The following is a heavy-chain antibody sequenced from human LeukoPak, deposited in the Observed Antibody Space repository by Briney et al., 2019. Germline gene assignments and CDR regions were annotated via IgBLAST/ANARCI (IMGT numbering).Heavy chain of an antibody. CDR1: GYTLTSYD. V-gene: IGHV1-8*01. D-gene: IGHD3-10*01. J-gene: IGHJ3*02. CDR2: MNPNSGNT. CDR3: ARRREGGVLLWFGELPDAFDI. Sequence: ASVKVSCKASGYTLTSYDINWVRQATGQGLEWMGWMNPNSGNTGYAQKFQGRVTMTRNTSISTAYMELSSLRSEDTVVYYCARRREGGVLLWFGELPDAFDIWGQGTMVTVSS.